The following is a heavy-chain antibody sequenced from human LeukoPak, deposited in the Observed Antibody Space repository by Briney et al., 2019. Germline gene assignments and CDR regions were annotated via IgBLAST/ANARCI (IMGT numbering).Heavy chain of an antibody. Sequence: SETLSLTCAVYGGSFSGYYWSWIRQPPGKGLEWIGEINHSGSTNYNPSLKSRVTISVDTSKNQFSLKLSSVTAADTAVYYCARVKKDAPLFWGSSGPHDYGGQGTLVTVSS. CDR2: INHSGST. V-gene: IGHV4-34*01. J-gene: IGHJ4*02. CDR3: ARVKKDAPLFWGSSGPHDY. D-gene: IGHD3-22*01. CDR1: GGSFSGYY.